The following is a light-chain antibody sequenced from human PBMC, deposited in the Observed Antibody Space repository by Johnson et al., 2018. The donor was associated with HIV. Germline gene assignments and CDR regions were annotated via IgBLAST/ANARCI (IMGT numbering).Light chain of an antibody. Sequence: QSVLTQPPSVSAAPGQKVNNSCSGSSSNIGNNYVSWYQQLPGTAPKLLIYEKNKRPSGIPDRFSASKSGTSATLGITGLQTGDEADYYCGTWDSSLSAHYVFGTGTKVTVL. CDR3: GTWDSSLSAHYV. CDR2: EKN. CDR1: SSNIGNNY. V-gene: IGLV1-51*02. J-gene: IGLJ1*01.